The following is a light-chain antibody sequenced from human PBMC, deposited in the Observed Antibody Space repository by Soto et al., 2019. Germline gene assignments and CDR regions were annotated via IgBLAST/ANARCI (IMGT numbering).Light chain of an antibody. CDR3: AAWDDSLIGSNWV. Sequence: QSVLTQPPSASGTPGQRVTISCSGSSSNIGSNYVYWYQQLPGTAPKLLIYSNNQRPSGVPDRFSGSKSGTSASLAISGLQSEDEADYYCAAWDDSLIGSNWVFGGGTKLTVL. J-gene: IGLJ3*02. CDR1: SSNIGSNY. V-gene: IGLV1-47*02. CDR2: SNN.